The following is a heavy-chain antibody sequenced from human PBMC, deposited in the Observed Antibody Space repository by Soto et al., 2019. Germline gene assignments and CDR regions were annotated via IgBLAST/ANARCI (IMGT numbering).Heavy chain of an antibody. J-gene: IGHJ3*02. V-gene: IGHV1-69*02. Sequence: ASVKVSCKASGGTFSSYTISWVRQAPGQGLEWMGRIIPILGIANYAQKFQGRVTITADKSTSTAYMELSSLRSEDTAVYYCARVVLDGSGSYLDDAFDIWGQGTMVTVSS. CDR2: IIPILGIA. D-gene: IGHD3-10*01. CDR1: GGTFSSYT. CDR3: ARVVLDGSGSYLDDAFDI.